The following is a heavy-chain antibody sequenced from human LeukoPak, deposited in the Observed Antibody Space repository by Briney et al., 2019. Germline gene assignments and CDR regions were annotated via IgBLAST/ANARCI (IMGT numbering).Heavy chain of an antibody. CDR2: IDPCDSYT. J-gene: IGHJ3*02. Sequence: GESLKISCKGSGYSFTSYWISWVRQMPGKGLEWMGRIDPCDSYTNYSPSFQGHVTISADNSITTASLQWSRLRASDTAIYYCARLPKYYYDESVASASFDIWGQGTMVTVSS. V-gene: IGHV5-10-1*01. CDR3: ARLPKYYYDESVASASFDI. D-gene: IGHD3-22*01. CDR1: GYSFTSYW.